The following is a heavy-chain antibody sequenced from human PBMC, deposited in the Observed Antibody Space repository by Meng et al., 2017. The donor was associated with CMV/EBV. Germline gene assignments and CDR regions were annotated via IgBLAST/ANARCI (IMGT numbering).Heavy chain of an antibody. CDR1: GGSFSGYY. J-gene: IGHJ4*02. V-gene: IGHV4-34*01. Sequence: QVQRQQWGAELLKPSEALSLTCAVDGGSFSGYYWSWIRQPPGKGLEWIGEINHSGSTNYNPSLKSRVTISVDTSKNQFSLKLSSVTAADTAVYYCARGGIAAAGPFDYWGQGTLVTVSS. D-gene: IGHD6-13*01. CDR2: INHSGST. CDR3: ARGGIAAAGPFDY.